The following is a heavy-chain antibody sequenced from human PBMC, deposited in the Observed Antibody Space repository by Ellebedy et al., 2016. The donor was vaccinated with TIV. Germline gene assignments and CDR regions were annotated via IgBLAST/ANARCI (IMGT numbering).Heavy chain of an antibody. V-gene: IGHV1-46*01. J-gene: IGHJ4*02. CDR1: GHTFGNHY. CDR3: ARQVRLRMVRGVKGPTEFDY. CDR2: INPSGAGT. D-gene: IGHD3-10*01. Sequence: AASVKVSCKASGHTFGNHYVHWVRQAPGQGLEWMGIINPSGAGTTYAHNLRGRITVTRDTSTSTVYMELSSLRSEDTAVYYCARQVRLRMVRGVKGPTEFDYWGQGTLVTVSS.